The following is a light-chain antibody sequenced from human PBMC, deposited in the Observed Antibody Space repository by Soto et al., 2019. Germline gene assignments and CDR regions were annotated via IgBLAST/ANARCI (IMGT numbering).Light chain of an antibody. CDR3: QQYDSSRIT. CDR1: QSVRSSD. V-gene: IGKV3-20*01. Sequence: EIVLTQSPGTLSLSPGERATLSCRASQSVRSSDLAWYQQKPGQAPRLLIYGASSRATGIPERFSGSGSGTDFTLTISRLGPEDFAVYYCQQYDSSRITFGQGTRLEIK. J-gene: IGKJ5*01. CDR2: GAS.